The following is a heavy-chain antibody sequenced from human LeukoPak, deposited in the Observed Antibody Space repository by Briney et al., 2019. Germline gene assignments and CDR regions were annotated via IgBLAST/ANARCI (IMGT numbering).Heavy chain of an antibody. CDR3: ASLSRSGSYPDY. CDR1: GGSISSSSYY. V-gene: IGHV4-39*07. Sequence: SETLSLTCTVSGGSISSSSYYWGWLRQPPGKGLEWIGSIYYSGSTYYNPSLKSRVTISVDTSKNQFSLKLSSVTAADTAVYYCASLSRSGSYPDYWGQGTLVTVSS. D-gene: IGHD1-26*01. CDR2: IYYSGST. J-gene: IGHJ4*02.